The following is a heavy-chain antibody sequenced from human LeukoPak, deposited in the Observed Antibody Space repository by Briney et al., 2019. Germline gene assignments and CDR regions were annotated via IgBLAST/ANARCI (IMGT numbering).Heavy chain of an antibody. CDR3: AKVPSPFGVVRYFDY. CDR1: GFTFSSYA. J-gene: IGHJ4*02. CDR2: ISGSGGST. V-gene: IGHV3-23*01. D-gene: IGHD3-3*01. Sequence: GGSLRLSCAASGFTFSSYAMSWVRQAPGKGLEWVSAISGSGGSTYYEDSVKGRLPISRDNSKNTLYLQMNSLRAEDTAVYYCAKVPSPFGVVRYFDYWGQGTLVTVSS.